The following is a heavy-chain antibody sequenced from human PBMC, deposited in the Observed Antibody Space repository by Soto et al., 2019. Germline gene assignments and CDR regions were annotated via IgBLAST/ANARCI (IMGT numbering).Heavy chain of an antibody. V-gene: IGHV3-48*02. Sequence: EVQLVESGGGLVQPGGSLRLSCAASGFTFSTYSMHWVRQAPGKGLEWVSYISSSSITIYYADSVKGRFTISRDDAKNSLSLQMNSLRDEDTAVYYCARDPSYRGVQDYWGQGTLVIVSS. J-gene: IGHJ4*02. D-gene: IGHD3-10*01. CDR1: GFTFSTYS. CDR3: ARDPSYRGVQDY. CDR2: ISSSSITI.